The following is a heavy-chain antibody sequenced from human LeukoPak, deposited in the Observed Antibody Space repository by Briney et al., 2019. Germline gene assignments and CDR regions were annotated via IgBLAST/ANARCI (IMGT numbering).Heavy chain of an antibody. V-gene: IGHV3-7*03. D-gene: IGHD2-21*02. CDR3: ARVTSRDPLHY. CDR1: GFTFSDYG. CDR2: IKHDGSEK. Sequence: GGSLRLSCAAYGFTFSDYGMNWVRQAPGKGLEWLANIKHDGSEKYYVGSVKGRFTISRDNAKNSLYLQMNSLRAEDTAFYYCARVTSRDPLHYWGQGTLVTVSS. J-gene: IGHJ4*02.